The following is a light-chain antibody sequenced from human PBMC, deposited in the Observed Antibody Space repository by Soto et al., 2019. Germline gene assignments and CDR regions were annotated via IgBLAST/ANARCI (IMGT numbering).Light chain of an antibody. CDR3: CSSVGSPNWV. Sequence: QSVLTQPASVSGSPGQSITISCTGTSSDVGSCNCVSWYQQHPGKAPTLMIYEVNKRPSGVSNRFSGSKSGNTASLTISGLQAEDEADYYCCSSVGSPNWVFGGGTKLTV. J-gene: IGLJ3*02. CDR2: EVN. CDR1: SSDVGSCNC. V-gene: IGLV2-23*02.